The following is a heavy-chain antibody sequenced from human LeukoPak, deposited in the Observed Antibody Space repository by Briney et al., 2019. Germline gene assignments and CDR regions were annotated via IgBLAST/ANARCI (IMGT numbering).Heavy chain of an antibody. V-gene: IGHV3-7*03. D-gene: IGHD2-2*02. CDR3: AKSGCSSTSCYSILSGWLDP. Sequence: GGSLRLSCAASGFTFRSYWMSWVRQAPGKGLEWVANIKQDGSEKYYVDSVKGRFTISRDNAKNSLYLQMNSLRAEDTAVYYCAKSGCSSTSCYSILSGWLDPWGQGTLVTVSS. J-gene: IGHJ5*02. CDR2: IKQDGSEK. CDR1: GFTFRSYW.